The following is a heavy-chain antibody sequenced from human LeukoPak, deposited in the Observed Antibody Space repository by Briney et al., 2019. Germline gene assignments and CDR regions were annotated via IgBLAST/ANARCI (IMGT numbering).Heavy chain of an antibody. CDR2: ICDNGNT. CDR1: GLSYSPGH. J-gene: IGHJ4*02. Sequence: SDTLSLTCTLSGLSYSPGHWSWIRQPPGKGLEWIGVICDNGNTDYNPSLKSRVTISVDTSKRQFSLKLSSLAAADTAVYYCATGRDSYKTGHWGQGTLVAVSS. D-gene: IGHD5-24*01. CDR3: ATGRDSYKTGH. V-gene: IGHV4-59*07.